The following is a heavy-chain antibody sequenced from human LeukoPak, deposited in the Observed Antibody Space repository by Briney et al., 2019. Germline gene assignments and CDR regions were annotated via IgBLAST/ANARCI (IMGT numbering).Heavy chain of an antibody. CDR3: ARDEPYYDFWSGYLYYFDY. D-gene: IGHD3-3*01. V-gene: IGHV3-7*01. Sequence: GGSLRLSCAASGFTFSSYWMSWVRQAPGKGLEWVANIKEDGSEKNYVDSVKGRFTISRDNAKNSLYLQMNSLRAEDTAVYYCARDEPYYDFWSGYLYYFDYWGQGTLVTVSS. CDR1: GFTFSSYW. CDR2: IKEDGSEK. J-gene: IGHJ4*02.